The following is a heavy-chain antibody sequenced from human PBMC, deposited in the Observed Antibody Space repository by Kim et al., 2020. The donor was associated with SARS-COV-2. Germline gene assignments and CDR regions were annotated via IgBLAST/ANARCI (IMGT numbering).Heavy chain of an antibody. V-gene: IGHV3-11*06. J-gene: IGHJ4*02. CDR1: GFTFSDYY. CDR3: ARPRVTMVRGVIVDFDY. CDR2: ISSSSSYT. Sequence: GGSLRLSCAASGFTFSDYYMSWIRQAPGKGLEWVSYISSSSSYTNYADSVKGRFTISRDNAKNSLYLQMNSLRAEDTAVYYCARPRVTMVRGVIVDFDYWGQETLVTVSS. D-gene: IGHD3-10*01.